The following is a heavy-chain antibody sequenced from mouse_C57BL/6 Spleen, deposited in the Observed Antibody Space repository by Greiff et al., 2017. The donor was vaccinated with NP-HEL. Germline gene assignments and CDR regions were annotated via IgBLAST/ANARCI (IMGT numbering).Heavy chain of an antibody. V-gene: IGHV2-9-1*01. J-gene: IGHJ1*03. CDR3: AREYFDV. CDR2: IWPGGGP. Sequence: QVQLQQSGPGLVAPSQSLSITCTVSGFSLTSYAISWVRQLPGKGLEWLGVIWPGGGPNYNSAPKSRLSISKDKSKSQVFLKMNRRQTDDTARYYCAREYFDVWGTGTTVTVSS. CDR1: GFSLTSYA.